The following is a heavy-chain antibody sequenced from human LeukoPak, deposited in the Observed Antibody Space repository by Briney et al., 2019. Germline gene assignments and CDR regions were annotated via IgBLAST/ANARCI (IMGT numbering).Heavy chain of an antibody. CDR2: IYYSGST. Sequence: SETLSLTCTVSGGSISSSSYYWGLIRQPPGKGLEWIGSIYYSGSTYYNPTLNSRVTISVDTSKNQFSLKLSSVTAADTAVYYCARFRFGELFRDDAFDIWGQGTMVTVSS. CDR3: ARFRFGELFRDDAFDI. CDR1: GGSISSSSYY. V-gene: IGHV4-39*07. J-gene: IGHJ3*02. D-gene: IGHD3-10*01.